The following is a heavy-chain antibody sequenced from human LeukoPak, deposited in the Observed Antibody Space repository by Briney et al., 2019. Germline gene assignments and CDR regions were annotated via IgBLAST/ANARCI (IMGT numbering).Heavy chain of an antibody. V-gene: IGHV3-66*01. CDR1: GITVSSNY. CDR2: MYSDSRT. D-gene: IGHD2-2*01. J-gene: IGHJ4*02. Sequence: PGGSLRLSCAASGITVSSNYMSWVRQAPGKGLEWVSVMYSDSRTYYTDSVKGRFTISRDNSKNTRYLEMNSLRAEDTAVYYCARRNCTSCSRGVGYYFDYGGQGALVTVS. CDR3: ARRNCTSCSRGVGYYFDY.